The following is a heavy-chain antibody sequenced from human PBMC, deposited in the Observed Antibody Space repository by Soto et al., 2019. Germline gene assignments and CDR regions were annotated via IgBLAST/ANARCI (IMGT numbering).Heavy chain of an antibody. V-gene: IGHV4-39*01. CDR1: GASIGGSSYF. J-gene: IGHJ6*02. CDR2: IYSSGTI. CDR3: TRRRFGVRGVTNMDV. D-gene: IGHD3-10*01. Sequence: PSETLSLTCTVSGASIGGSSYFWGWIRQSPGTGLEWLATIYSSGTIYYNPSLKSRITMSLDTSKNQFSLNLGSVTAADTAVYYCTRRRFGVRGVTNMDVWGQGTKVTFSS.